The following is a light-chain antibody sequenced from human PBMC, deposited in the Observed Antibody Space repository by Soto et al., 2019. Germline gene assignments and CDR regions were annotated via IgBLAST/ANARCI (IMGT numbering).Light chain of an antibody. CDR1: QSVTSNY. V-gene: IGKV3-20*01. CDR2: DAS. CDR3: QQYGSPPFT. J-gene: IGKJ2*01. Sequence: EIVLTQSPGTLSLSPGERATLSCRASQSVTSNYLIWYQQKPSQAPRPLNYDASNRATGIPDRFSGSGAGTDFTLTISRLEPEDFAVYYCQQYGSPPFTFGQGTKLEIK.